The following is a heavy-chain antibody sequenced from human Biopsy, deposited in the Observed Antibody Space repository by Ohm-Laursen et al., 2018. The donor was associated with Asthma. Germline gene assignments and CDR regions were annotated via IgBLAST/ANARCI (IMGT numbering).Heavy chain of an antibody. CDR3: ARGVEYDYDSSGYYFDY. J-gene: IGHJ4*02. CDR1: GDSITSGGCC. Sequence: SQTLSLTCTVSGDSITSGGCCWNWIRQHPGKGLEWIGYMYYSGTTYYNPSLNSRVAILVDTSKNQFSLKVNSVTAADTAVYYCARGVEYDYDSSGYYFDYWGQGTLVTVSS. V-gene: IGHV4-31*03. CDR2: MYYSGTT. D-gene: IGHD3-22*01.